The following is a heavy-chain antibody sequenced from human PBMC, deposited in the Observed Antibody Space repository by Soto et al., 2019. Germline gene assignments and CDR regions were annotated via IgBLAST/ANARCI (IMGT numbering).Heavy chain of an antibody. CDR2: PSGDGDSR. CDR1: GFTFSTYA. D-gene: IGHD4-17*01. V-gene: IGHV3-23*01. CDR3: AKTVANEY. J-gene: IGHJ4*02. Sequence: EVQLLESGGGLVQPGGSLRLSCAASGFTFSTYAMTWVRQAPGKGLEWVSAPSGDGDSRYYADSVKGRFTIFRDNSKNTLYLQMNSLRVDDTAVYHCAKTVANEYWGQGTLVTVSS.